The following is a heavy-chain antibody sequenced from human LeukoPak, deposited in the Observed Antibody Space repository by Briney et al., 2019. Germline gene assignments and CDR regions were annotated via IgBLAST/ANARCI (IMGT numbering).Heavy chain of an antibody. CDR1: GGSFSGYY. CDR2: INHSGNT. J-gene: IGHJ6*03. D-gene: IGHD4-23*01. CDR3: ARREPHGDYGGKIRYYYYMDV. Sequence: SETLSLTCAVYGGSFSGYYWSWLRQPPGKGLEWIGEINHSGNTNSNPSLKSRVTMSVDTSKNQFSLKLSSLTAADTAMYYCARREPHGDYGGKIRYYYYMDVWGKGTTITISS. V-gene: IGHV4-34*01.